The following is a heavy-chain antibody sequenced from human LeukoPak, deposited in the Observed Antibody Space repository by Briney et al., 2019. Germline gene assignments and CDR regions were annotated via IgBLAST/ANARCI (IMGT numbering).Heavy chain of an antibody. CDR2: INYSGST. V-gene: IGHV4-59*01. D-gene: IGHD1-1*01. J-gene: IGHJ3*02. Sequence: SETLSLTCTVSGGSITNSYWNWLRQSPGKGLEWIGYINYSGSTNYNPPLKSRVTISVGTSKNQFSLKLSSVTAADAAVYFCARDPLSTNDFDIWGEGRMVTVSS. CDR3: ARDPLSTNDFDI. CDR1: GGSITNSY.